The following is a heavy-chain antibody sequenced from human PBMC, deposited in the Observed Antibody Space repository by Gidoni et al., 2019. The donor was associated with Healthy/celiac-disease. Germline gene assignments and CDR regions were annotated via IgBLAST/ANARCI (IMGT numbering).Heavy chain of an antibody. D-gene: IGHD5-18*01. Sequence: QVQLQQWGAGLVKPSETLSLTCAVDGGSFCGYYWSWLRQPPGQGLVWIGVLNHSASTHYNPSLKSRVTTSVDTSNTPFSLKLSSLTAAATAVYYCASAAISEGWFDPWGQGTLVTVSS. V-gene: IGHV4-34*01. CDR2: LNHSAST. CDR3: ASAAISEGWFDP. CDR1: GGSFCGYY. J-gene: IGHJ5*02.